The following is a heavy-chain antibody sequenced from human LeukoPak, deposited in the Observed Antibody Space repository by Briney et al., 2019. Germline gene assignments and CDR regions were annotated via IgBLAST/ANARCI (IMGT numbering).Heavy chain of an antibody. V-gene: IGHV3-13*01. Sequence: GGSLRLSCAASGFTFSSYDMHWVRQATGKGLEWVSAIGTAGDTYYPGSVKGRFTISRENAKNSLYLQMNSLRAGDTAVYYCAREPPPYNSSSYYYYYGMDVWGQGTTVTVSS. CDR3: AREPPPYNSSSYYYYYGMDV. CDR2: IGTAGDT. CDR1: GFTFSSYD. D-gene: IGHD6-13*01. J-gene: IGHJ6*02.